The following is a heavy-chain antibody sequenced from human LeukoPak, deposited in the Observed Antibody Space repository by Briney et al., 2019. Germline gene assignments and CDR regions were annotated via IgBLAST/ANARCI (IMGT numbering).Heavy chain of an antibody. V-gene: IGHV1-69*13. Sequence: SVTVSCKASGGTFSSYAISWVRQAPGQGLEWMGGIIPIFGTANYAQKFQGRVTITADESTRTAYMELSSLRSEDTAVYYCARARPVLLWFDYWGQGTLVTVSS. CDR3: ARARPVLLWFDY. D-gene: IGHD3-10*01. CDR2: IIPIFGTA. CDR1: GGTFSSYA. J-gene: IGHJ4*02.